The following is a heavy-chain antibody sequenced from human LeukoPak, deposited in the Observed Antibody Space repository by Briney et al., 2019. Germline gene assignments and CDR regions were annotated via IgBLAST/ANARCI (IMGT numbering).Heavy chain of an antibody. D-gene: IGHD7-27*01. V-gene: IGHV3-43*01. Sequence: GGSLRLSCAASGFTFDDYTMHWVRQAPGKGLEWVSLISWDGGSTYYVDSVKGRFTISRDNSKNSLYLQMNSLRTEDTALYYCALNWGLDYWGQGTLVTVSS. CDR1: GFTFDDYT. CDR2: ISWDGGST. J-gene: IGHJ4*02. CDR3: ALNWGLDY.